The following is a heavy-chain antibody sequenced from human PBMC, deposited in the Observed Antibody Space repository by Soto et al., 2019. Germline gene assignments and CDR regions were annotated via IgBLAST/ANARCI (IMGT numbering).Heavy chain of an antibody. CDR2: ISSSSSYI. CDR1: GFTFSSYS. Sequence: PGGSLRLSCAASGFTFSSYSMNWVRQAPGKGLEWVSSISSSSSYIYYADSVKGRFTISRDNAKNSLYLQMNSLRAEDTAVYYCARDNRLRYFDWSKHYYYGMDVWGQGTTVTVSS. CDR3: ARDNRLRYFDWSKHYYYGMDV. J-gene: IGHJ6*02. V-gene: IGHV3-21*01. D-gene: IGHD3-9*01.